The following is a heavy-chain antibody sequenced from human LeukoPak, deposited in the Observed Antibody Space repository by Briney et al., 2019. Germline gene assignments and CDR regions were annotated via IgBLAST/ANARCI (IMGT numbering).Heavy chain of an antibody. CDR2: IIPIFGTP. V-gene: IGHV1-69*06. CDR3: ARDYGGKRVFDY. D-gene: IGHD4-23*01. J-gene: IGHJ4*02. Sequence: ASVKVSCEASGGSFSSYAISWVRQAPGQGLEWMGGIIPIFGTPNYAQRFQGRVTITADKSRSTAYMELSSLRSEDTAVYYCARDYGGKRVFDYWGQGTLVTVSS. CDR1: GGSFSSYA.